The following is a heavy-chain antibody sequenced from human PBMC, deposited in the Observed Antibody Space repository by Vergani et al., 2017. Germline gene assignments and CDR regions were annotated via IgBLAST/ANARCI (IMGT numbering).Heavy chain of an antibody. Sequence: QVQLVQSGAEVKKPGSSVKVSCKASGGTFSSYAISWVRQAPGQGLEWMGGIIPIFGTANYAQTFQDRVTITADESTSTAYMELSSLRSEDTAVYYCARDGGAVGATQMDAFDIWGQGTMVTVSS. CDR3: ARDGGAVGATQMDAFDI. V-gene: IGHV1-69*01. J-gene: IGHJ3*02. CDR2: IIPIFGTA. CDR1: GGTFSSYA. D-gene: IGHD1-26*01.